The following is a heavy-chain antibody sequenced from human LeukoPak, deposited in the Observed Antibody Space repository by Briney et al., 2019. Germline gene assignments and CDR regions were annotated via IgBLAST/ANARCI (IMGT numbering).Heavy chain of an antibody. D-gene: IGHD3-22*01. V-gene: IGHV3-30*02. CDR1: GFTFDDYG. Sequence: GGSLRLSCAASGFTFDDYGMSWVRQAPGKGLEWVAFIRYDGSNKYYADSVKGRFTISRDNSKNTLYLQMNSLRAEDTAMYYCAKGTGYYDSSGYYYTDYNAFDIWGQGTMVTVSS. J-gene: IGHJ3*02. CDR3: AKGTGYYDSSGYYYTDYNAFDI. CDR2: IRYDGSNK.